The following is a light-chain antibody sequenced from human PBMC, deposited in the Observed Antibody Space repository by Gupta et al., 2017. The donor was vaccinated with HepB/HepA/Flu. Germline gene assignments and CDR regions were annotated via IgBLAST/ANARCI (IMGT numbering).Light chain of an antibody. J-gene: IGKJ4*01. Sequence: EIVLTQSPATLYLSPGERATLSCRASHRFSNYLAWYQQKPGQAPRLLIYEASNRATGIPSRFSGSGSGTDFTLTISSLEPEDFAVYYCQQRRNWPPLTFGGGTKVEIK. CDR1: HRFSNY. V-gene: IGKV3-11*01. CDR2: EAS. CDR3: QQRRNWPPLT.